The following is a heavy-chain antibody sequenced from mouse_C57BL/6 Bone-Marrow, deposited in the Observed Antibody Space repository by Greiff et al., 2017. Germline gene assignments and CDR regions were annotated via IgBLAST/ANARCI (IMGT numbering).Heavy chain of an antibody. V-gene: IGHV14-1*01. CDR3: TTGYYGSSPFAY. Sequence: EVQLQESGAELVRPGASVKLSCTASGFNIKDYYMHWVKQRPEQGLEWIGRIDPEDGDTEYAPKFQGKATMTAETSSNTAYLQLSSLTSEDTAVYYCTTGYYGSSPFAYWGQGTLVTVSA. J-gene: IGHJ3*01. CDR2: IDPEDGDT. CDR1: GFNIKDYY. D-gene: IGHD1-1*01.